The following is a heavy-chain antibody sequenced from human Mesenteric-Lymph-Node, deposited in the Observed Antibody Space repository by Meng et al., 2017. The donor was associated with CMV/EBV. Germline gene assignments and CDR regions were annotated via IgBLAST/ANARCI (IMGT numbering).Heavy chain of an antibody. V-gene: IGHV3-23*01. J-gene: IGHJ4*02. D-gene: IGHD3-10*01. CDR1: GVTLSSYA. Sequence: ASGVTLSSYAMSWVRQAPGKGLEWVSAISGSGGSTYYADSVKGRFTISRDNSKNTLYLQMNSLRAEDTAVYYCAKVLLWFGAEVFDYWGQGTLVTVSS. CDR2: ISGSGGST. CDR3: AKVLLWFGAEVFDY.